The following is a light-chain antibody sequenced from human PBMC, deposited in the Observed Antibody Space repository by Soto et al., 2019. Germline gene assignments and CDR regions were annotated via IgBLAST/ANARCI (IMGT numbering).Light chain of an antibody. V-gene: IGKV1-5*01. CDR2: DAS. Sequence: DIQMTQSPCTLSASVGDRVVITCRSSQGISKWLAWYQQKTWNAPQLVLYDASTVESGVPSRFSGSGSGTEFTLTISSLQPEDFATYYCQQYNSYWTFGKGPKVDIK. CDR1: QGISKW. CDR3: QQYNSYWT. J-gene: IGKJ1*01.